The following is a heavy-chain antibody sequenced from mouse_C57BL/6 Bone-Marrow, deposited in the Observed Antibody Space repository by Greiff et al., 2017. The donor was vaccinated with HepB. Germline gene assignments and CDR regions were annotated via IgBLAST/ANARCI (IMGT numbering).Heavy chain of an antibody. V-gene: IGHV1-15*01. CDR2: IDPETGGT. J-gene: IGHJ2*01. Sequence: VKLQESGAELVRPGASVTLSCKASGYTFTDYEMHWVKQTPVHGLEWIGAIDPETGGTAYNQKFKGKAILTADKSSSTAYMELRSLTSEDSAVYYCTRDGNCFDYWGQGTTLTVSA. CDR1: GYTFTDYE. D-gene: IGHD2-1*01. CDR3: TRDGNCFDY.